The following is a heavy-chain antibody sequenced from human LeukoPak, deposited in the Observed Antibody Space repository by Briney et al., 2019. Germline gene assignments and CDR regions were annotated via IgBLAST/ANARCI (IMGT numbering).Heavy chain of an antibody. V-gene: IGHV5-51*01. CDR1: GYSFTSYW. J-gene: IGHJ4*02. CDR3: ARHGAHCSGGSCYDDY. Sequence: GGSLKISCKGSGYSFTSYWIGWVRQMPGKGLEWMGIIYPGDSDTRYSPSSQGQVTISAANTISTASLQWSSLKASATAMYYCARHGAHCSGGSCYDDYWGQGTLVTVSS. CDR2: IYPGDSDT. D-gene: IGHD2-15*01.